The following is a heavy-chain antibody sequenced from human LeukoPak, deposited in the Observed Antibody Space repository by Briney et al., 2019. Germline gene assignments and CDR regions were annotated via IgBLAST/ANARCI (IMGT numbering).Heavy chain of an antibody. D-gene: IGHD2/OR15-2a*01. CDR2: IAPYNDNA. V-gene: IGHV1-18*01. J-gene: IGHJ4*02. CDR3: TRDPRHKYGNFDN. Sequence: GASVKVSCKASGYNFATYGISWVRQPPAQGLEWMGWIAPYNDNANSAQKFQGRLSMTADTSTSTASMELRSLRSDDTAVYYCTRDPRHKYGNFDNWGQGTLVTVSS. CDR1: GYNFATYG.